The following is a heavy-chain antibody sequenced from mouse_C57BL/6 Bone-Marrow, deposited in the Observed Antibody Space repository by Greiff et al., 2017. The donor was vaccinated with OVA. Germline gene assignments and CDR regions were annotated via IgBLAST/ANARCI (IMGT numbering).Heavy chain of an antibody. D-gene: IGHD2-1*01. CDR3: ARPGYGTAWFAY. CDR2: ISSGSSTI. Sequence: EVKLMESGGGLVKPGGSLKLSCAASGFTFSDYGMHWVRQAPEKGLEWVAYISSGSSTIYYADTVKGRFTISRDNAKNTLFLQMTSLRSEDTAMYYCARPGYGTAWFAYWGQGTLVTVSA. V-gene: IGHV5-17*01. J-gene: IGHJ3*01. CDR1: GFTFSDYG.